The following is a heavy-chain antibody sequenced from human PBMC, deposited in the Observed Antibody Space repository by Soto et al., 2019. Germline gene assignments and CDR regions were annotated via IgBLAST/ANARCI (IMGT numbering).Heavy chain of an antibody. V-gene: IGHV5-10-1*01. D-gene: IGHD3-9*01. CDR3: ARHEYYDILTGYYYFDY. J-gene: IGHJ4*02. Sequence: PGESLKIFCKGSGYSFTSYWISWVRQMPGKGLEWMGRIDPSDSYTNYSPSFQGHVTISADKSISTAYLQWSSLKASDTAMYSCARHEYYDILTGYYYFDYWGQGTLVTVSS. CDR2: IDPSDSYT. CDR1: GYSFTSYW.